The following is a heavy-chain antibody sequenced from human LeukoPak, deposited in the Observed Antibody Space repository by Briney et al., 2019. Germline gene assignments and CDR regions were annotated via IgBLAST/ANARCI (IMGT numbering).Heavy chain of an antibody. V-gene: IGHV1-69*06. CDR2: IIPIFGTA. D-gene: IGHD2-2*01. Sequence: SVKVSCKASGGTFSSYAISWVRQAPGQGLEWRGGIIPIFGTANYAQKFQGRVTITADKSTSTAYMELSSLRSEDTAVYYCARDLGYQLLWGDWFDPWGQGTLVTVSS. CDR1: GGTFSSYA. CDR3: ARDLGYQLLWGDWFDP. J-gene: IGHJ5*02.